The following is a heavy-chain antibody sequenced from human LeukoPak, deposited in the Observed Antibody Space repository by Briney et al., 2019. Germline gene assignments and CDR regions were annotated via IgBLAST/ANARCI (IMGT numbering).Heavy chain of an antibody. D-gene: IGHD2-2*01. CDR1: GGSISSGGYY. J-gene: IGHJ4*02. CDR2: IYHSGST. V-gene: IGHV4-30-2*01. CDR3: ARDGSVYSSTSCYTRGFDY. Sequence: PSETLSLTCTVSGGSISSGGYYWSWIRQPPGKGLEWIGYIYHSGSTYYNPSLKSRVTISVDRSKNQFSLKLSSVTAADTAVYYCARDGSVYSSTSCYTRGFDYWGQGTLVTVSS.